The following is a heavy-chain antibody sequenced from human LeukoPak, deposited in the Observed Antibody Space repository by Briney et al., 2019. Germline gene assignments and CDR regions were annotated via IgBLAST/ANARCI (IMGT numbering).Heavy chain of an antibody. V-gene: IGHV3-7*04. CDR1: GIIFSSYG. D-gene: IGHD3-10*01. J-gene: IGHJ4*02. CDR2: IKKDGSEK. CDR3: GGGLAGAGGHYFDY. Sequence: GGSLRLSCAASGIIFSSYGIHWVRQAPGKGLEWVANIKKDGSEKYYVDSVKGRFTISRDNAKNSLYLQMNSLRAEDTAVYYCGGGLAGAGGHYFDYWGQGTLVTVSS.